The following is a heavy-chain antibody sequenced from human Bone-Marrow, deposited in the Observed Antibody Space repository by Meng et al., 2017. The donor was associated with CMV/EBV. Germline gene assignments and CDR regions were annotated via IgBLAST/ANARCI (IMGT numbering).Heavy chain of an antibody. CDR3: ARGLAARPSNWFDP. J-gene: IGHJ5*02. Sequence: GGSLRLSCAASGFTFSSYSMNWVRQAPGKGPEWVSYISSSSSTIYYADSVKGRFTISRDNAKNSLYLQMNSLRAEDTAVYYCARGLAARPSNWFDPWGQGTLVTVSS. V-gene: IGHV3-48*04. CDR2: ISSSSSTI. CDR1: GFTFSSYS. D-gene: IGHD6-6*01.